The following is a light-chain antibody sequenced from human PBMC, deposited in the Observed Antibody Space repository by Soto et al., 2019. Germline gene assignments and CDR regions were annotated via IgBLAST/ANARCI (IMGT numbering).Light chain of an antibody. CDR2: EVS. CDR1: SSDVGYYTF. V-gene: IGLV2-14*01. CDR3: TSYTATSTYV. J-gene: IGLJ1*01. Sequence: QSALTQPASVSGSPGQSITISCTGTSSDVGYYTFVSWYQQHPGNAPKLMIYEVSNRPSGVSNRFSGSKSGNTASLTISGLQVEDEADYYCTSYTATSTYVFGTGTKVTVL.